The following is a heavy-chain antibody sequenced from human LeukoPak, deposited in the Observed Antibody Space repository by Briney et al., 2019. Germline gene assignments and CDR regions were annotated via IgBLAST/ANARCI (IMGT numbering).Heavy chain of an antibody. V-gene: IGHV4-4*07. J-gene: IGHJ6*02. CDR1: GGSISSYY. Sequence: PSETLSLTCTVSGGSISSYYWSWIRQPAGKGLEWIGRIYTSGSTNYNPSLKSRVTMSVDTSKNQFSLKLSSVTAADTAVYYCARINYDFWSGYYVSVWGQGTTVTVSS. D-gene: IGHD3-3*01. CDR2: IYTSGST. CDR3: ARINYDFWSGYYVSV.